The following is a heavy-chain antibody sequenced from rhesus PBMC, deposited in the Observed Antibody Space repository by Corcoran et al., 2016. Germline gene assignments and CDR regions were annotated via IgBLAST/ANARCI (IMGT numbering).Heavy chain of an antibody. D-gene: IGHD4-23*01. CDR1: GGSISSNY. J-gene: IGHJ4*01. CDR2: IYGSSGNT. Sequence: QLQLQESGPGLVKPSETLSLTCTVSGGSISSNYWSWIRQPPGKVLEWIGFIYGSSGNTYYNPSLKIRVPMSKDTSKNQFALKLSSVTAADTAVYYCARNSYSNQMYYFDYWGQGVLVTVSS. V-gene: IGHV4S7*01. CDR3: ARNSYSNQMYYFDY.